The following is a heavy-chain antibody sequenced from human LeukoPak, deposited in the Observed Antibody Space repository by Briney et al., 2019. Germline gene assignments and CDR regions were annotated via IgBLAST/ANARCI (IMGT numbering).Heavy chain of an antibody. D-gene: IGHD5-12*01. CDR2: IYHSGST. Sequence: SQTLSLTCTVSGGSISSGGYYWSWIRQPPGKGLEWIGYIYHSGSTYYNPSLKSRVTISVDTSKNQFSLKLSSVTAADTAVYYCARSQWLRSSFDYWGQGTLVTVSS. V-gene: IGHV4-30-2*02. CDR1: GGSISSGGYY. CDR3: ARSQWLRSSFDY. J-gene: IGHJ4*02.